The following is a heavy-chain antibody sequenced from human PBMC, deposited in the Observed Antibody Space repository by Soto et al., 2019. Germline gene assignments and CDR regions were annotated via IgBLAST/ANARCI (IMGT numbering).Heavy chain of an antibody. CDR1: GGSISSYY. D-gene: IGHD3-16*01. CDR3: ARERDKFMDS. Sequence: PSETLSLTCTVSGGSISSYYWSWIRQPPGKGLEWIGYIYYSGSTNYNPSLRSRITISVDTSRNHLSLKMNSVTAADSAVYYCARERDKFMDSSGQGTLVTVSS. J-gene: IGHJ4*02. V-gene: IGHV4-59*01. CDR2: IYYSGST.